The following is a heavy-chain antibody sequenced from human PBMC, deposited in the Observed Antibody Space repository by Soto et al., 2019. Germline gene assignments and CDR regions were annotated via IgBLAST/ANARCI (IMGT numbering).Heavy chain of an antibody. V-gene: IGHV3-30-3*01. CDR2: ISYDGSNK. CDR1: GFTFSSYA. CDR3: ARGAPVDV. J-gene: IGHJ6*02. Sequence: QVQLVESGGGVVQPGRSLRLSCAAAGFTFSSYAMHWVRQAPGEGLEWVAVISYDGSNKYYAASVKGRFTIYRDTSKNTLYLQMTSLRVEDTSMYYCARGAPVDVWGQGTTVTVSS.